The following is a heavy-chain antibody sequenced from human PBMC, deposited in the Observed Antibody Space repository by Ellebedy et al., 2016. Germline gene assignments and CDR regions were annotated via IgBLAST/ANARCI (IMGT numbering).Heavy chain of an antibody. D-gene: IGHD1-26*01. J-gene: IGHJ6*03. CDR1: GFTVSSNH. V-gene: IGHV3-53*05. Sequence: GESLKISCAASGFTVSSNHMSWVRQAPGKGLEWVSIIYSGGTTYYADSVKGRFTISRDNSRNTLYLQMNSLRAEDTAVYYCAGPTLPHYYYYMDVWGKGTTVTVSS. CDR2: IYSGGTT. CDR3: AGPTLPHYYYYMDV.